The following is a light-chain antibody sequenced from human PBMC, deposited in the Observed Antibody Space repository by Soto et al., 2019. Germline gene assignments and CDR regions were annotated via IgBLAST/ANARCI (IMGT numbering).Light chain of an antibody. J-gene: IGKJ4*01. CDR2: DAS. Sequence: EIVLTQSPATLSLSPGERATLSCRASQSVSSYLAWYQQKPGQAPRLLIYDASNRATGIPARFSGSGSGTDCTHTISSVEPEDFAVYYCQQRSNWPPGLTFGGGTKVESK. CDR3: QQRSNWPPGLT. V-gene: IGKV3-11*01. CDR1: QSVSSY.